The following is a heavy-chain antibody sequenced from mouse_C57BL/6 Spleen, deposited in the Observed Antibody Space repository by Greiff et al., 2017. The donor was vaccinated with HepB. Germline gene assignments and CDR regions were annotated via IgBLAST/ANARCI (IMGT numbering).Heavy chain of an antibody. D-gene: IGHD1-1*01. Sequence: VQLQQSGAELVKPGASVKLSCKASGYTFTEYTIHWVKQRSGQGLEWIGWFYPGSGSIKYNEKFKDKATLTADKSSSTVYMELSRLTSEDSAVYVCARHEEGYYGSSYYAMDYWGQGTSVTVSS. CDR1: GYTFTEYT. J-gene: IGHJ4*01. CDR3: ARHEEGYYGSSYYAMDY. CDR2: FYPGSGSI. V-gene: IGHV1-62-2*01.